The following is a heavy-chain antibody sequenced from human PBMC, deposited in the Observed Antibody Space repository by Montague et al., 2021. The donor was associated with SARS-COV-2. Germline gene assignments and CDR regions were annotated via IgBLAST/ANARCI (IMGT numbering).Heavy chain of an antibody. J-gene: IGHJ4*02. V-gene: IGHV3-7*01. CDR2: ITPDGRGK. CDR3: ARHNTQVFDF. D-gene: IGHD1-1*01. Sequence: CPRLSCAASGFRFGEYWMTWVRQAPGKGLEWVANITPDGRGKYSVDSVKGRFTISRDNAKNSLFLQMNSLRAEDTAVYYCARHNTQVFDFWGQGTLVTVSS. CDR1: GFRFGEYW.